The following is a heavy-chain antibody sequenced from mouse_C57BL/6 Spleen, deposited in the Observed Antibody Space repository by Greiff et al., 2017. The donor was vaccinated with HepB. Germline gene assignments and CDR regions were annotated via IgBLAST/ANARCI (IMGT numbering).Heavy chain of an antibody. J-gene: IGHJ3*01. V-gene: IGHV1-9*01. Sequence: QVQLQQSGAELMKPGASVKLSCKATGYTFTGYWIEWVKQRPGHGLEWIGEILPGSGSTNYNEKFKSKATLTVDKPSSTAYMQLSSLTSEDSAVYYCARSYDGYPAWFAYWGQGTLVTVSA. D-gene: IGHD2-3*01. CDR1: GYTFTGYW. CDR3: ARSYDGYPAWFAY. CDR2: ILPGSGST.